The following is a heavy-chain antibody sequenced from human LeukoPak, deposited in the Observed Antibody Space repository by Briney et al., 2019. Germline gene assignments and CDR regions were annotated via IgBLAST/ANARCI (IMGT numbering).Heavy chain of an antibody. V-gene: IGHV4-34*01. CDR2: INHSGST. D-gene: IGHD2-2*01. CDR1: GGSFSGYY. J-gene: IGHJ5*02. Sequence: PSETLSLTCAVYGGSFSGYYWSWIRQPPGKGLEWIGEINHSGSTNYNPSLKSRVTTSVDTSKNQFSLKLSSVTAADTAVYYCARLPRYCSSASCYGPWGQGTLVTVSS. CDR3: ARLPRYCSSASCYGP.